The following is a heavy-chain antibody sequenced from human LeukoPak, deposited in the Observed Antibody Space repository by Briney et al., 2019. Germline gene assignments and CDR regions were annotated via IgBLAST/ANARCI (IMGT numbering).Heavy chain of an antibody. J-gene: IGHJ6*03. D-gene: IGHD3-22*01. CDR3: AKDRGPDYYDSSGYYDYYMDV. Sequence: GGSLRLSCAASGFTFYDFAMHWVRQAPGKGLEWVSGISWNSGNIGYADSVKGRFTISRDNAKNSLYLQMNSLRAEDMALYYCAKDRGPDYYDSSGYYDYYMDVWGKGTTVTVSS. V-gene: IGHV3-9*03. CDR1: GFTFYDFA. CDR2: ISWNSGNI.